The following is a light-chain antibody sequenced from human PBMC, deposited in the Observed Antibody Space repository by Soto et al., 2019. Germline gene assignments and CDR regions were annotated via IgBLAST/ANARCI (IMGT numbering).Light chain of an antibody. J-gene: IGKJ5*01. CDR3: QQRSNWPPIT. CDR2: GAS. CDR1: QSVSSN. V-gene: IGKV3-15*01. Sequence: EIVMTQSPATLSMSPGERATLSCRASQSVSSNLAWYQQKPGQAPRLLIYGASTTATGIPARFSGSGSGTEFTLTIASLQSEDFAVYYCQQRSNWPPITFGQGTRLEIK.